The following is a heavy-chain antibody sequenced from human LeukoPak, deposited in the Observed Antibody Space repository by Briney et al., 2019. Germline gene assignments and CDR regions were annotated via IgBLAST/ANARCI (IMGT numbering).Heavy chain of an antibody. CDR1: GFTFSSYA. CDR3: GKDQTPSYFYGSGSYSPVDY. Sequence: GGSLRLSCAASGFTFSSYAMSWVRQAPGKGLEWVSAISGSGGSTYYADSVKGRFTISRDNSKNTLYLQMNSLRAEDTAVYYFGKDQTPSYFYGSGSYSPVDYLGQGTLVTVSS. J-gene: IGHJ4*02. V-gene: IGHV3-23*01. D-gene: IGHD3-10*01. CDR2: ISGSGGST.